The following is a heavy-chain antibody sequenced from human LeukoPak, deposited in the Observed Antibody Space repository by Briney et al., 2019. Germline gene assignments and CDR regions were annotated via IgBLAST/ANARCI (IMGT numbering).Heavy chain of an antibody. V-gene: IGHV1-18*01. J-gene: IGHJ4*02. D-gene: IGHD2-2*01. Sequence: ASVEVSCKASGYTFTSYGISWVRQAPGQGLEWMGWTSAYNGNTNYAQKLQGRVTMTTDTSTSTAYMELRSLRSDDTAVYYCARDEEYQLPFDYWGQGTLVTVSS. CDR2: TSAYNGNT. CDR3: ARDEEYQLPFDY. CDR1: GYTFTSYG.